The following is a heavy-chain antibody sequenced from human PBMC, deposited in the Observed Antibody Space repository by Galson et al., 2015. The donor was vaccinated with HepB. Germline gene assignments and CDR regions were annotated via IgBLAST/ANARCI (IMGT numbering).Heavy chain of an antibody. CDR1: GFSLSTSGVG. J-gene: IGHJ3*02. CDR2: IYWDDDK. CDR3: ARIPREYYDFWSGYLNDAFGI. D-gene: IGHD3-3*01. Sequence: PALVTPTPTLTLTCTFSGFSLSTSGVGVGWIRQPPGKALEWLALIYWDDDKRYSPSLKSRLTIAKDTSKSQVVLTMTNMDPVDTATYYCARIPREYYDFWSGYLNDAFGIWGQGTMVTVSS. V-gene: IGHV2-5*02.